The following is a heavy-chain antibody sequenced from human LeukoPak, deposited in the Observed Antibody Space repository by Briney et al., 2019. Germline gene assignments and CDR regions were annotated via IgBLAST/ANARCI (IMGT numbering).Heavy chain of an antibody. CDR3: ARALVVPAAMASYNWFDP. CDR1: GGTFHSYA. CDR2: IVPIFGTA. V-gene: IGHV1-69*05. Sequence: SVNVSCKASGGTFHSYAISWVRQAPGQGLEWMGGIVPIFGTANYAQKFQGRVTITTDESTSTAYMELSSLRSEDTAVYYCARALVVPAAMASYNWFDPWGQGTLVTVSS. D-gene: IGHD2-2*01. J-gene: IGHJ5*02.